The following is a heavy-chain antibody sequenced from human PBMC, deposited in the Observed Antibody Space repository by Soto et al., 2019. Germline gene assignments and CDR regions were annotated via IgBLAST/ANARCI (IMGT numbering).Heavy chain of an antibody. CDR2: ISSYNSNNGDT. CDR3: ASLNNWSSGDGRIDV. Sequence: QVQLVQSGAELKKPGASVKVSCKTSGYTFSNYAISWVRQAPGQGLEWMGWISSYNSNNGDTKSAQMLQGRVTMTIDTSATTAYMELRSLRSEDTALYYCASLNNWSSGDGRIDVWGRGTAVSVSS. J-gene: IGHJ6*02. CDR1: GYTFSNYA. D-gene: IGHD1-26*01. V-gene: IGHV1-18*04.